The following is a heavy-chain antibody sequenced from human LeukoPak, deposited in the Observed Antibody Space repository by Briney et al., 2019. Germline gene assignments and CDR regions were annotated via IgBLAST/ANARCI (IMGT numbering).Heavy chain of an antibody. CDR2: IHHTGAS. CDR1: YGALCGYY. Sequence: PETLSVSSAEHYGALCGYYWSSMCATLEKRVWWMWQIHHTGASNYNASFKSRVTLSLDTSNNQFSLQLTSMTAADTALYFCARGGGQRRSWLDLWGQGTLVTVPS. CDR3: ARGGGQRRSWLDL. D-gene: IGHD3-10*01. V-gene: IGHV4-34*01. J-gene: IGHJ5*02.